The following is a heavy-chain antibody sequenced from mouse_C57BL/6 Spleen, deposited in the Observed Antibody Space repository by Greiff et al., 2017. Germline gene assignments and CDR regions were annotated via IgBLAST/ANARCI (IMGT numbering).Heavy chain of an antibody. Sequence: QVQLQQPGAELVRPGSSVKLSCKASGYTFTSYWMDWVKQRPGQGLEWIGNIYPSDSETHYNQKFKDKATLTVDKSSSTAYMQLSSLTSEDSAVXYCARSYGNYYFDYWGQGTTLTVSS. CDR2: IYPSDSET. V-gene: IGHV1-61*01. CDR3: ARSYGNYYFDY. J-gene: IGHJ2*01. D-gene: IGHD2-1*01. CDR1: GYTFTSYW.